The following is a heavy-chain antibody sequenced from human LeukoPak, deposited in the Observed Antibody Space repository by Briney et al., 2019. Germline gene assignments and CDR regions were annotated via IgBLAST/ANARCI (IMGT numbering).Heavy chain of an antibody. CDR1: GFTFSSYE. CDR2: ISSSGNAI. Sequence: GGSLRLSCAASGFTFSSYEMSWVRQAPGQGLEWVSYISSSGNAIYYADSVKGRFTISRDNAKNSLCLQMNSLRAEDTAVYYCARIGYGVSFDYWGQGTLVTVSS. J-gene: IGHJ4*02. V-gene: IGHV3-48*03. D-gene: IGHD4/OR15-4a*01. CDR3: ARIGYGVSFDY.